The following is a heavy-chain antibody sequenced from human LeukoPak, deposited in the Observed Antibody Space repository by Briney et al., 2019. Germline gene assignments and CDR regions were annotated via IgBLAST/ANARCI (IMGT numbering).Heavy chain of an antibody. CDR1: GFTFDEYA. V-gene: IGHV3-9*01. Sequence: GGSLRLSCAASGFTFDEYAMHWVRQAPGKGLEWVSGISWNSGSIGYADSVKGRFTISRDSAKNSLYLQMNSLRAEDTALYYCAKDNSYGFTHFDYWGQGTLVTVSS. CDR2: ISWNSGSI. CDR3: AKDNSYGFTHFDY. J-gene: IGHJ4*02. D-gene: IGHD5-18*01.